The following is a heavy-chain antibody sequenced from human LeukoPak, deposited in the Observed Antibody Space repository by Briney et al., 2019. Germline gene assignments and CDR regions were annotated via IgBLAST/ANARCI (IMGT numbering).Heavy chain of an antibody. CDR1: GFTFSSYS. D-gene: IGHD2-21*01. Sequence: GGSLRLSCEASGFTFSSYSMNWVRQAPGKGLEWVSSIARSSSDRFYADSVKGRFTISRDDAKKSLYLEMNSLRAEDTAVYYCGRDGGSTVVIDYWGQGTLVTVSS. CDR3: GRDGGSTVVIDY. CDR2: IARSSSDR. V-gene: IGHV3-21*01. J-gene: IGHJ4*02.